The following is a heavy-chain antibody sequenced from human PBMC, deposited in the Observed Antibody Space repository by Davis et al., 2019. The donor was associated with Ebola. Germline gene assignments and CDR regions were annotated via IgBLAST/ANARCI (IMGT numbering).Heavy chain of an antibody. CDR1: GYTFTGYY. D-gene: IGHD6-19*01. CDR3: ARAVSSGWYERFDY. J-gene: IGHJ4*02. CDR2: INPNSGGP. V-gene: IGHV1-2*04. Sequence: AASVKVSCKASGYTFTGYYMHWVRQAPGQGLEWMGWINPNSGGPNYAQKFQGWVTMTRDTSISTAYMELSRLRSDDTAVYYCARAVSSGWYERFDYWGQGTLVTVSS.